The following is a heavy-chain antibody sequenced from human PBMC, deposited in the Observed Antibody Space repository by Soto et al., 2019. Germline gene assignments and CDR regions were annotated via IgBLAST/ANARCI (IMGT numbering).Heavy chain of an antibody. D-gene: IGHD3-22*01. J-gene: IGHJ6*02. CDR3: VRATLSWGHYYFRGLDV. CDR1: GFMFGTYR. Sequence: PGGSLRLSCAATGFMFGTYRMSWVRQAPGKGLEWVANIKHDGNEKYYADSVKGRFTVSRDNVKNFLHLQMSSLRGDDTGVYFCVRATLSWGHYYFRGLDVWGQGTTVTVSS. CDR2: IKHDGNEK. V-gene: IGHV3-7*01.